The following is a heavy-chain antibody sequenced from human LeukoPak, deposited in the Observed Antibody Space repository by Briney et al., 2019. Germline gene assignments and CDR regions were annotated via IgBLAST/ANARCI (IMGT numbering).Heavy chain of an antibody. Sequence: ASVKVPCKASGYTFTSYGISWVRQAPGQGLEWMGWISAYNGNTNYAQKLQGRVTMTTDTSTSTAYMELRSLRSDDTAVHYCARDALYNWNLNWFDPWGQGTLVTVSS. CDR3: ARDALYNWNLNWFDP. D-gene: IGHD1-20*01. CDR2: ISAYNGNT. V-gene: IGHV1-18*01. CDR1: GYTFTSYG. J-gene: IGHJ5*02.